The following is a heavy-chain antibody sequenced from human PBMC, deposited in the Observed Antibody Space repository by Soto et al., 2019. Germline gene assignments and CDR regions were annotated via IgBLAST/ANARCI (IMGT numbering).Heavy chain of an antibody. CDR2: INTGNGNT. J-gene: IGHJ6*02. Sequence: ASVEVSCKASGYSFTTHAMISVRQAPGQRPEWMGWINTGNGNTRYSPKFQGRVNITRDTSASTAYMELSSLKSEDTSVYYCATGEQLSHYIYGMDVLGPGATDNVS. V-gene: IGHV1-3*04. CDR3: ATGEQLSHYIYGMDV. D-gene: IGHD4-4*01. CDR1: GYSFTTHA.